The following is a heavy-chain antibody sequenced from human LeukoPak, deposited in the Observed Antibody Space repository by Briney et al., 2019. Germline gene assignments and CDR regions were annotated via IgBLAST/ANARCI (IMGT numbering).Heavy chain of an antibody. CDR1: GYTFTGYY. CDR2: INPNSGGT. J-gene: IGHJ5*02. CDR3: ARDTSGMITFGGETFDP. V-gene: IGHV1-2*02. D-gene: IGHD3-16*01. Sequence: ASVKVSCKASGYTFTGYYMHWVRQAPGQGLEWMGWINPNSGGTNYAQKFQGRVTMTTDTSTSTAYMELRSLRSDDTAVYYCARDTSGMITFGGETFDPWGQGTLVTVSS.